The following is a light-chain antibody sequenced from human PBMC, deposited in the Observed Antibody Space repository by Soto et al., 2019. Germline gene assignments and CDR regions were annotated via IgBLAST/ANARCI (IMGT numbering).Light chain of an antibody. V-gene: IGKV1-5*03. Sequence: DIQLTQSPSTLSASIGDRVTITCRASQSIDGWLAWYQQKPGEAPKLLIYKSSTSQPGVPSRFCGSGSGTDFTLTISTLQPGDFATYYCQHYTISGCTFGQGTKLEIK. J-gene: IGKJ2*02. CDR1: QSIDGW. CDR3: QHYTISGCT. CDR2: KSS.